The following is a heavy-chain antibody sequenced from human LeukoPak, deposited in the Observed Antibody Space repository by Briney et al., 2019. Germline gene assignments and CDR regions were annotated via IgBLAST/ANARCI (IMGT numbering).Heavy chain of an antibody. J-gene: IGHJ3*02. D-gene: IGHD1-14*01. CDR1: GFRFSYHD. CDR3: ARELGGTKTGGFDI. V-gene: IGHV3-64*02. Sequence: GGSLRLSCAASGFRFSYHDMHWVRQAPGKGLEFVSSIGAAGAHTFYADSVKGRFTISRDNFQSTMYLQMDGLRPEDSAVYYCARELGGTKTGGFDIWGQGTVITVSS. CDR2: IGAAGAHT.